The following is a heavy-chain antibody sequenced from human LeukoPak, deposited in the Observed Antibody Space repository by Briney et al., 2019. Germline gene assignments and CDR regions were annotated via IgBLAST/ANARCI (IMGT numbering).Heavy chain of an antibody. CDR3: ARGGIAVAGFDY. V-gene: IGHV3-21*01. D-gene: IGHD6-19*01. CDR1: GFTFSSYG. CDR2: ISSSSSYI. Sequence: GGSLRLSCAASGFTFSSYGMHWVRQAPGKGLEWVSSISSSSSYIYYADSVKGRFTISRDNAKNSLYLQMNSLRAEDTAVYYCARGGIAVAGFDYWGQGTLVTVSS. J-gene: IGHJ4*02.